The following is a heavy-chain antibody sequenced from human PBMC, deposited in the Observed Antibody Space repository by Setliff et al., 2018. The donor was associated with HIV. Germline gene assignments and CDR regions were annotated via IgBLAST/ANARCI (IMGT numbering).Heavy chain of an antibody. CDR1: GGSISSSSYY. J-gene: IGHJ5*02. Sequence: PSETLSLTCTVSGGSISSSSYYWGWIRQPPGKGLEWIGNIYSGGTTYYNSSLRSRGTISVDTSKNQCSLKLNCMTAADTAGYYCARHAGPHYYDSSGASWGPGTLVTVSS. V-gene: IGHV4-39*07. CDR3: ARHAGPHYYDSSGAS. CDR2: IYSGGTT. D-gene: IGHD3-22*01.